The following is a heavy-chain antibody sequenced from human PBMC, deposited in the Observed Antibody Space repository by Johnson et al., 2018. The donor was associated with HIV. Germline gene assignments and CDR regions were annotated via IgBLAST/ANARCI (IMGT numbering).Heavy chain of an antibody. CDR1: GFTFSSYW. Sequence: VQLVESGGGLVQPGGSLRLSCAASGFTFSSYWMNWVRQAPGKGLEWLTLMSYDGSKKYYVDSVKGRFTISRDNSKNTLYLQMNSLRTEDTAVYYCAKDLGSYQYLVDAFDIWGQGTMVTVSS. CDR2: MSYDGSKK. V-gene: IGHV3-30*18. D-gene: IGHD1-26*01. J-gene: IGHJ3*02. CDR3: AKDLGSYQYLVDAFDI.